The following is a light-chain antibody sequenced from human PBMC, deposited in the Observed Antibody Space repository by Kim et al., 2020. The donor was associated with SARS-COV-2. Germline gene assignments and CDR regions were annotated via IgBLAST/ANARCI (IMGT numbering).Light chain of an antibody. CDR2: STS. Sequence: EIVMTQSPATLSVSPGERATLSCRASQSVSTNLAWYQQKPDQPPRLLMYSTSTRATGIPARLSGSGSGTEFTLTISSLQSEDFAVYYCQQYNKWPYTFGQGTKLEI. V-gene: IGKV3-15*01. CDR1: QSVSTN. J-gene: IGKJ2*01. CDR3: QQYNKWPYT.